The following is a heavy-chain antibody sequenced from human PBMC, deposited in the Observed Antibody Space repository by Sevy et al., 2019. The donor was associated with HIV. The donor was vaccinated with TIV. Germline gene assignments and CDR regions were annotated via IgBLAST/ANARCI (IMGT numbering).Heavy chain of an antibody. Sequence: GGSLRLSCAASGFTFSTYWMSWVRQAPGKGLEWVANIKQDGSEKYYVDSVKGRFTISRDNAKNSLYLQMNSLRAEDTAVYYCAGAERGYSYGSDYWGQGILVTVSS. V-gene: IGHV3-7*01. CDR1: GFTFSTYW. J-gene: IGHJ4*02. CDR2: IKQDGSEK. D-gene: IGHD5-18*01. CDR3: AGAERGYSYGSDY.